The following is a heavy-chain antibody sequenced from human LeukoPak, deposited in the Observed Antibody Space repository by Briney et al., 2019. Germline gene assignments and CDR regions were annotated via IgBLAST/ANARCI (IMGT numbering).Heavy chain of an antibody. V-gene: IGHV3-21*01. J-gene: IGHJ4*02. CDR3: ARDAGGYNSDY. CDR2: ITSSSSHI. D-gene: IGHD5-12*01. CDR1: GFTFSTYT. Sequence: TGGSLRLSCAASGFTFSTYTMNWIRQAPGKGLEWVSSITSSSSHIFYGDSVKGRFTISRDDARNSLYLQMNSLGAENTALYYCARDAGGYNSDYWGQGTLVTVSS.